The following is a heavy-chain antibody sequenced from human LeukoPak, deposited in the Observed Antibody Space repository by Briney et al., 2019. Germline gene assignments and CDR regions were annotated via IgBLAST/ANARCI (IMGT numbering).Heavy chain of an antibody. Sequence: ASVKVSCKASGYTFTGYYMHWVRQAPGQGLEWMGWINPNSGGTNYAQKFQGRVTMTWDTSISTAYMELSRLRSDDTAVYYCAREYYYDSSGSFDYWGQGTLVTVSS. CDR1: GYTFTGYY. J-gene: IGHJ4*02. D-gene: IGHD3-22*01. CDR3: AREYYYDSSGSFDY. V-gene: IGHV1-2*02. CDR2: INPNSGGT.